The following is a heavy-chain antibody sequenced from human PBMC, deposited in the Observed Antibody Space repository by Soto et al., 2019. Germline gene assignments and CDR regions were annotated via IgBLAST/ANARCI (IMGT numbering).Heavy chain of an antibody. CDR1: GYTFTGYY. CDR3: ARDIVVVVAANPDSNWFDP. D-gene: IGHD2-15*01. Sequence: ASVKVACKASGYTFTGYYMHCVRQAPGQGLEWMGWINPNSGGTNYAQKFQGRVTMTRDTSISTAYMELSRLRSDDTAVYYCARDIVVVVAANPDSNWFDPWGQGTLVTVSS. V-gene: IGHV1-2*02. J-gene: IGHJ5*02. CDR2: INPNSGGT.